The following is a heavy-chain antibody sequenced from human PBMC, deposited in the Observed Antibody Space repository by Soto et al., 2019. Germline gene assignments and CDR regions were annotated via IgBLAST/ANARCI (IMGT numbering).Heavy chain of an antibody. Sequence: SETLSLTCTVSGGSISSGDYYWSWIRQPPGKGLEWIGYIYYSGSTYYNPSLKSRVTISVDTSKNQFSLKLSSVTAADTAVYYCAISRWGIGWFDPWGQGTLVTVPQ. V-gene: IGHV4-30-4*01. J-gene: IGHJ5*02. CDR3: AISRWGIGWFDP. D-gene: IGHD7-27*01. CDR1: GGSISSGDYY. CDR2: IYYSGST.